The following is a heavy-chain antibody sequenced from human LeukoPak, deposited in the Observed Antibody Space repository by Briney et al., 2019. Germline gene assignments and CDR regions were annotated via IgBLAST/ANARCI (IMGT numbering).Heavy chain of an antibody. CDR2: INHSGST. CDR1: GGSFSGYY. D-gene: IGHD3-22*01. J-gene: IGHJ3*02. V-gene: IGHV4-34*01. Sequence: SETLSLTCAVYGGSFSGYYWSWIRQPPGKGLEWIGEINHSGSTNYNPSLKSRVTISVGRSKNQFSLKLSSVTAADTAVYYCATQWFYDSSGYLSGAFDIWGQGTMVTVSS. CDR3: ATQWFYDSSGYLSGAFDI.